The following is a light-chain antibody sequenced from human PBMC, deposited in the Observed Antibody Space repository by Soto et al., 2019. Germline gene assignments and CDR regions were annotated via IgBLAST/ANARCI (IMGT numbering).Light chain of an antibody. J-gene: IGLJ2*01. V-gene: IGLV2-8*01. CDR1: SSDVGGYNY. Sequence: QSAPTQPPSASGSPGQSVTFSCTGTSSDVGGYNYVSWYQQYPGKAPKLMIYEVYKRDSGVPDRFSGSKSGNTASLTVSGLQPEDEADYYCSAYAGSSTWVFGGGTKVTVL. CDR3: SAYAGSSTWV. CDR2: EVY.